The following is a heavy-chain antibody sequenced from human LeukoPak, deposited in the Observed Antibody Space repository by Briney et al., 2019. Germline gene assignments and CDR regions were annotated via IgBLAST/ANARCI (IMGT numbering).Heavy chain of an antibody. V-gene: IGHV3-30*02. CDR1: GFSFSNYV. D-gene: IGHD4-17*01. Sequence: HPRGCLRLSPATSGFSFSNYVMYWVRQGLGEGLEWGAFIRYDGSDPYYADSVKGRFTISRDNSKNPLSLQMDSLRAEDTAVYYCAKDRSYGDYAERYYYYMDVGAKET. CDR2: IRYDGSDP. J-gene: IGHJ6*03. CDR3: AKDRSYGDYAERYYYYMDV.